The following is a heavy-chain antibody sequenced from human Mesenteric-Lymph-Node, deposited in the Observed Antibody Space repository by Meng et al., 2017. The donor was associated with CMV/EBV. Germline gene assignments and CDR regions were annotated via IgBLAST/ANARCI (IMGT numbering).Heavy chain of an antibody. CDR2: ISFNGNDK. D-gene: IGHD6-6*01. CDR1: GFTFSRFA. J-gene: IGHJ5*02. CDR3: ARGGQEYQMPHGGWFDP. V-gene: IGHV3-30-3*01. Sequence: GGSLRLSCAASGFTFSRFAMYWLRQAPGKGLECVAFISFNGNDKYYADSMKGRFTIYRDNSKNRLYLQMNSLRPEDTAMYYCARGGQEYQMPHGGWFDPWGQGTLVTVSS.